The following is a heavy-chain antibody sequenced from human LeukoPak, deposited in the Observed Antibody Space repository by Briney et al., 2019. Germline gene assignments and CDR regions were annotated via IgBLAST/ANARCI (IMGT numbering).Heavy chain of an antibody. Sequence: SETLSLTCGVSGGFIINGKWWSWVRQPPGKGLEWIGEISHSGSPNYNPSLKGRLTISVDTAKNQFSLKLSSVTAADTAEYYCARDSIAGYSLSWWGQGTLVTVSS. CDR3: ARDSIAGYSLSW. D-gene: IGHD3-9*01. V-gene: IGHV4/OR15-8*01. J-gene: IGHJ4*02. CDR2: ISHSGSP. CDR1: GGFIINGKW.